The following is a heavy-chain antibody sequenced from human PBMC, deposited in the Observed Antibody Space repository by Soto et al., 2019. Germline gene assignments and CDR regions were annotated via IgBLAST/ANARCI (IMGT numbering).Heavy chain of an antibody. D-gene: IGHD2-8*01. Sequence: QVQLVQSGAEVKKPESSVKVSCKASGGTFSSYAISWVRQAPGQGLEWMGGIIPIFGTADYAQKFQGRVKITADESTSTAYMELSSLRSEDTAVYYCACTVSNYYYYGMDVWGQGTTVTVSS. CDR1: GGTFSSYA. J-gene: IGHJ6*02. V-gene: IGHV1-69*12. CDR2: IIPIFGTA. CDR3: ACTVSNYYYYGMDV.